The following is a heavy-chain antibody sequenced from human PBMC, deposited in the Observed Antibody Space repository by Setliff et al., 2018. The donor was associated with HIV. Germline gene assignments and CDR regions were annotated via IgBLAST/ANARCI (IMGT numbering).Heavy chain of an antibody. CDR3: ARVQHAVVYSFEWFLMDF. Sequence: GASVKVSCKASGATFSTYTVNWVRQAPGQGLEWMGGIIPILGTADANYPRKFQGRVTMTTDTSTNTAYMELRSLRSDDTAVYYCARVQHAVVYSFEWFLMDFWGQGTLVTVSS. V-gene: IGHV1-69*16. CDR1: GATFSTYT. D-gene: IGHD3-3*01. CDR2: IIPILGTADA. J-gene: IGHJ4*02.